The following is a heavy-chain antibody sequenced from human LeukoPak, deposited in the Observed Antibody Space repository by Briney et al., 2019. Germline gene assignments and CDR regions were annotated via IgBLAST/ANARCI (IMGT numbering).Heavy chain of an antibody. CDR2: ISYDGSNK. Sequence: RSLRLSCAASGFTFSSYGMHWVRQAPGKGPEWVAVISYDGSNKYYADSVKGRFTISRDNSKNTLYLQMNSLRAEDTAVYYCATVDTGIVGATSEVNYYYYMDVWGKGTTVTVSS. V-gene: IGHV3-30*03. CDR3: ATVDTGIVGATSEVNYYYYMDV. J-gene: IGHJ6*03. D-gene: IGHD1-26*01. CDR1: GFTFSSYG.